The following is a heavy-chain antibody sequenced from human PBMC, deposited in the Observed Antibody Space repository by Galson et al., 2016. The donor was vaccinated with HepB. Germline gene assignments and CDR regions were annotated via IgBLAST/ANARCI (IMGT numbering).Heavy chain of an antibody. Sequence: ETLSLTCTVSGGSISSYYWSWIRQPPGKGLEWIGYVYYSGSTNYNPSLKSRVTTSVDTSKNQFSLKLSSVTAAATAVYYCARGDCGGDCYVDYWGQGTLVTVSS. CDR1: GGSISSYY. CDR3: ARGDCGGDCYVDY. J-gene: IGHJ4*02. D-gene: IGHD2-21*01. CDR2: VYYSGST. V-gene: IGHV4-59*01.